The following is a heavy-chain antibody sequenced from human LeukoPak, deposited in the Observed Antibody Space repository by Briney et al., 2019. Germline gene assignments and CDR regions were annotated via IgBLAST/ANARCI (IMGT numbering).Heavy chain of an antibody. Sequence: SVKVSCKASGGTFSSYAISWVRQAPGQGLEWMGGIIPIFGTANYAQKLQGRVTMTTDTSTSTAYMELRSLRSDDTAVYYCARVKVRGSRAFDIWGQGTMVTVSS. D-gene: IGHD1-1*01. CDR2: IIPIFGTA. CDR3: ARVKVRGSRAFDI. J-gene: IGHJ3*02. CDR1: GGTFSSYA. V-gene: IGHV1-69*05.